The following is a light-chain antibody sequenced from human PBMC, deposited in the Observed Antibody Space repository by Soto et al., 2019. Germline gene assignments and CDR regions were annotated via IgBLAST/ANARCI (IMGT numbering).Light chain of an antibody. CDR2: AAS. CDR3: QQLNSYPP. Sequence: DIQLTQSPSFLSASVGDRVTITCRASQGISSYLAWYQQKPGKAPKLLIYAASTLQSGVPSRFSGSGSGTEFTLTISRLQPEDFATYYSQQLNSYPPFGQGTKLEIK. CDR1: QGISSY. V-gene: IGKV1-9*01. J-gene: IGKJ2*01.